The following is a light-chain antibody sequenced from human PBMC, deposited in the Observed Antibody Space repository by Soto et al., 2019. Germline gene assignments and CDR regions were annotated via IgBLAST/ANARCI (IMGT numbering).Light chain of an antibody. CDR1: SSDVGGYNH. Sequence: SVLTQPRSVSGSPGQSVTISCTGTSSDVGGYNHVSWYQQHPGKAPKLMIYDVSKRPSGVPDRFSGSKSGNTASLTISGLQAEDEADYYCCSYAGSYTHVVFGGGTKVTVL. CDR3: CSYAGSYTHVV. J-gene: IGLJ2*01. V-gene: IGLV2-11*01. CDR2: DVS.